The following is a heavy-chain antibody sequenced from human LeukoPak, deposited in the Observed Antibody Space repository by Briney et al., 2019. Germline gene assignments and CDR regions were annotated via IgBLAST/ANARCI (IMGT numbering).Heavy chain of an antibody. Sequence: GRSLRLSCAASGFTFSSYAMHWVRQAPGKGLEWVAVISYDGSNKYYADSVKGRFTISRDNSKNTLYLQMNSLRAGDTAVYYCARDRGRGIVVVITTTDYWGQGTLVTVSS. CDR3: ARDRGRGIVVVITTTDY. J-gene: IGHJ4*02. CDR2: ISYDGSNK. V-gene: IGHV3-30*04. CDR1: GFTFSSYA. D-gene: IGHD3-22*01.